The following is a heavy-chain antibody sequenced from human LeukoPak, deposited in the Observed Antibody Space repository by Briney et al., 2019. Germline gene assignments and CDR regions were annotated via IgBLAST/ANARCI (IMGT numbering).Heavy chain of an antibody. CDR3: AKGDYDILTGYLDYFDY. CDR2: ISGSGGST. Sequence: GGSLRLSCAASGFTFSSYGMSWVRQAPGKGLEWVSAISGSGGSTYYADSVKGRFTISRDNSKNTLYLQMNSLRAEDTAVYYCAKGDYDILTGYLDYFDYWGQGTLVTVSS. CDR1: GFTFSSYG. J-gene: IGHJ4*02. V-gene: IGHV3-23*01. D-gene: IGHD3-9*01.